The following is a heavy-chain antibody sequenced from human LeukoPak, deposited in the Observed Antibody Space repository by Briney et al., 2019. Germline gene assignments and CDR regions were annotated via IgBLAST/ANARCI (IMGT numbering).Heavy chain of an antibody. V-gene: IGHV3-21*01. CDR1: GFTFSSYS. CDR2: ISSSSSYI. D-gene: IGHD1-26*01. Sequence: GGSLRLSCAASGFTFSSYSMNWVRQAPGKGLEWVSSISSSSSYIYYADSVKGRFTISRDNAKNSLYLQMNSLRAEDTAVYYCASLVGATHEPTRGDYWGQGTLVTVSS. CDR3: ASLVGATHEPTRGDY. J-gene: IGHJ4*02.